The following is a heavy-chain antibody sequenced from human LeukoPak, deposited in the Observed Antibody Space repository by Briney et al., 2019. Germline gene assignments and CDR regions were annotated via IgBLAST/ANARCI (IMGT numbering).Heavy chain of an antibody. CDR1: GVTFDDYA. V-gene: IGHV3-9*03. Sequence: QPVRSLRLSCAASGVTFDDYAMHWVRQAPGKGLEWVSGICWNSGSIGYADSVKGRFAISRDNAKNSLYLQMNSLRAEDMALYYCAKDSPGVAGYFDYWGQGTLVTVSS. D-gene: IGHD6-19*01. CDR3: AKDSPGVAGYFDY. J-gene: IGHJ4*02. CDR2: ICWNSGSI.